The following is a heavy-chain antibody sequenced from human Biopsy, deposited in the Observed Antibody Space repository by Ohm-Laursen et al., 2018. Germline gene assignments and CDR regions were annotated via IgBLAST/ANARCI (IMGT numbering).Heavy chain of an antibody. CDR3: ARHDRSGYWGLDY. J-gene: IGHJ4*02. Sequence: SQTLSLTCSVSGGSLNNHYWSWIRQSPGQGLEWLAYIYSSGRTNYNPFLKSQTIVSVDTSKNQLPQKVTFVPATDTAMYYCARHDRSGYWGLDYWGQGALVTVSA. CDR1: GGSLNNHY. D-gene: IGHD3-22*01. CDR2: IYSSGRT. V-gene: IGHV4-4*08.